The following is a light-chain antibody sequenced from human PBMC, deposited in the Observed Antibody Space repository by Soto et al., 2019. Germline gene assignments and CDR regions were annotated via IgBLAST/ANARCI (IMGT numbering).Light chain of an antibody. CDR2: GAS. CDR3: QQYGSSPWT. V-gene: IGKV3-20*01. Sequence: DIVFTQSPGTLSLSRGERATLSCRGGQSVSSSYLAWYQQKPGQAPRLLIYGASSRATGIPDRFSGSGSGTDFTLTISRLEPEDFAVYYWQQYGSSPWTFGQGTKVDIK. CDR1: QSVSSSY. J-gene: IGKJ1*01.